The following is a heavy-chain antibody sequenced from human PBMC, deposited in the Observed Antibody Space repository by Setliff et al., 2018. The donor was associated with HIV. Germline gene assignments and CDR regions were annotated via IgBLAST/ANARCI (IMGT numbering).Heavy chain of an antibody. V-gene: IGHV1-3*01. CDR2: INAGNGNT. CDR1: GGTFSSYA. Sequence: ASVKVSCKASGGTFSSYAISWVRQAPGQRLEWMGWINAGNGNTKYSQKFQGRVTFTRDTSASTAYMELSSLRDEDTAVYYCAREGGSSGYCGYFDYWGQGTLVTVSS. CDR3: AREGGSSGYCGYFDY. D-gene: IGHD3-22*01. J-gene: IGHJ4*02.